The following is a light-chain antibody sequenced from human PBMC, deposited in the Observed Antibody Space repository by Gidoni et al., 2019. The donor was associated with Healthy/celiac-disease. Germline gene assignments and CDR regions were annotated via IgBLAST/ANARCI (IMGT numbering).Light chain of an antibody. J-gene: IGKJ1*01. CDR3: QQYNNWLGT. V-gene: IGKV3-15*01. CDR1: QSVSSN. Sequence: ERLMTQSPATLSVSPGERATLSCRASQSVSSNLAWYQQKPGQAPRPLIYGASTRATGIPARFSGSGSGTEFTLTISSLQSEDFAVYYCQQYNNWLGTFGQGTKVEIK. CDR2: GAS.